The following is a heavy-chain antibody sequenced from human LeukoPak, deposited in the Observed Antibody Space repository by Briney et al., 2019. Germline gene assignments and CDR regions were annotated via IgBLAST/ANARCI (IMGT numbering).Heavy chain of an antibody. D-gene: IGHD3-10*01. CDR1: GGSISSSSYY. CDR2: IYYSGST. J-gene: IGHJ4*02. Sequence: SETLSLTCTVSGGSISSSSYYWGWIRQPPGKGLEWIGSIYYSGSTYYNPSLKSRVTISVDTSKNQFSLKLSSVTAADTAVYYCARSELLWFGGVNSGFDYWGQGTLVTVSS. V-gene: IGHV4-39*07. CDR3: ARSELLWFGGVNSGFDY.